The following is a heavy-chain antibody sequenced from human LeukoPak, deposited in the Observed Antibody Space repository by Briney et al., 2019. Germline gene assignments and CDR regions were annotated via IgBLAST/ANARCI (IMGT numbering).Heavy chain of an antibody. CDR2: IYTSGST. J-gene: IGHJ4*02. V-gene: IGHV4-61*02. D-gene: IGHD2-15*01. CDR1: GGSISSGSYY. CDR3: AREGYCSGGSCYKEY. Sequence: SETLSLTCTVSGGSISSGSYYWSWIRQPDGKGLEWIGRIYTSGSTNYNPSLKSRVTISVDTSKNQFSLKLSSVTAADTAVYYCAREGYCSGGSCYKEYWGQGTLVTVSS.